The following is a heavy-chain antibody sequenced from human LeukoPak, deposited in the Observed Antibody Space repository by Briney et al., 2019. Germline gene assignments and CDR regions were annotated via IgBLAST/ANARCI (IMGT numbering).Heavy chain of an antibody. CDR3: ARDYDVLSGNYVDY. V-gene: IGHV4-31*03. J-gene: IGHJ4*02. D-gene: IGHD3-3*01. Sequence: SQTLSLTCTVSGGSISSDGYYWSWIRQHPGKGLEWIGEIYHSGSTNYNPSLKSRVTISVDKSKNQFSLNLTSVTAADTAVYYCARDYDVLSGNYVDYWGQGTLVTVSS. CDR1: GGSISSDGYY. CDR2: IYHSGST.